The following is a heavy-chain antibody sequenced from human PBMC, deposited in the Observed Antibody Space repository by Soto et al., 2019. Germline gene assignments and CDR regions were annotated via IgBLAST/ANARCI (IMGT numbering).Heavy chain of an antibody. D-gene: IGHD3-16*01. CDR1: GYSFSSYW. Sequence: PGESLKISCEGSGYSFSSYWIAWVRQMPGKGLEWMGIIYPGDSDTRYSPSFQGQVTLSADKSIRTAYLQWSSLKASDTAIYYCARQGGGDMRLTSYSYGMDVWGQGTTVTVSS. CDR3: ARQGGGDMRLTSYSYGMDV. CDR2: IYPGDSDT. V-gene: IGHV5-51*01. J-gene: IGHJ6*02.